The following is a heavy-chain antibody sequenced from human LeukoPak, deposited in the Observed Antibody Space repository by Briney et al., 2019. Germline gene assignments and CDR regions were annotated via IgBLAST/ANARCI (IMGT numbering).Heavy chain of an antibody. J-gene: IGHJ4*02. CDR3: VRVSRVYCGGDCYYY. V-gene: IGHV4-34*01. CDR2: INPSGST. CDR1: GGSFSGYY. Sequence: KPSETLSLTCTVFGGSFSGYYWSWIRQPPDKGLEWIGEINPSGSTNYNPSLKTRVTISTDTSKNHFSLNLNSVTAADTGVYYCVRVSRVYCGGDCYYYWGQGTLVTVSS. D-gene: IGHD2-21*02.